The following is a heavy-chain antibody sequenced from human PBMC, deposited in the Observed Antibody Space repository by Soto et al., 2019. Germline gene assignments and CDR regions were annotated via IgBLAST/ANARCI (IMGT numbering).Heavy chain of an antibody. V-gene: IGHV4-59*08. CDR2: MYYSGSP. CDR1: GGSIRSYY. D-gene: IGHD6-13*01. CDR3: ARHTITATGVVVYYYYGMDV. J-gene: IGHJ6*02. Sequence: ETLSLTCTVSGGSIRSYYWSWIRQSPGKGLEWIGYMYYSGSPKYSPSLKSRVTISIDTSKNQFALKLNSVTAADTAVYYCARHTITATGVVVYYYYGMDVWGQGTTVTVSS.